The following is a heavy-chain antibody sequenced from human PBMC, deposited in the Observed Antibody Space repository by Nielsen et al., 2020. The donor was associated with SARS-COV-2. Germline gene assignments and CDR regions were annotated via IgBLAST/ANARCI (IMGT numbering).Heavy chain of an antibody. V-gene: IGHV7-4-1*02. CDR2: INTNTGNP. CDR3: ARDRGDGCNSGVDY. J-gene: IGHJ4*02. Sequence: ASVKVSCKASGYTFKRNAMNWVRQAPGQGLEWMGWINTNTGNPTYAQGFTSRFVFSLDTSVSTAFLEISSLKAEDTAVYYCARDRGDGCNSGVDYWGQGTLVTVSS. CDR1: GYTFKRNA. D-gene: IGHD5-24*01.